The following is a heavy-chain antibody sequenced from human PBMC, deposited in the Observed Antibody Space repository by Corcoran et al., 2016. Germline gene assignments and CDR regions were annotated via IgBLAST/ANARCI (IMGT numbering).Heavy chain of an antibody. CDR1: GFTVSRNY. J-gene: IGHJ6*02. CDR2: LYTGAGT. Sequence: EVQLVESGGGLIQPGGSLRLSCAASGFTVSRNYMNWVRQAPGKGLEWVSVLYTGAGTYYADSMKGRFTISRDNSMNTLYLQMNSLRAEDTAVYYCARGAVAGTDYYHYGMDLWGQGTTVTVSS. CDR3: ARGAVAGTDYYHYGMDL. D-gene: IGHD6-19*01. V-gene: IGHV3-53*01.